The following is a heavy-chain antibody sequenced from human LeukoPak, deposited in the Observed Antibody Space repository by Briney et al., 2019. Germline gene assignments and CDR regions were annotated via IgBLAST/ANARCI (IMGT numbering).Heavy chain of an antibody. V-gene: IGHV4-61*02. Sequence: SETLSLTCTVSGGSISSGSYYWSWIRQPAGKGLEWIGRIYTSGSTNYNPSLKSRVTISVDTSKNQFSLKLSSVTAADTAVYYCARGRGVGYCSGGSCYTPPFWYFDYWGQGTLVTVSS. CDR2: IYTSGST. CDR1: GGSISSGSYY. CDR3: ARGRGVGYCSGGSCYTPPFWYFDY. J-gene: IGHJ4*02. D-gene: IGHD2-15*01.